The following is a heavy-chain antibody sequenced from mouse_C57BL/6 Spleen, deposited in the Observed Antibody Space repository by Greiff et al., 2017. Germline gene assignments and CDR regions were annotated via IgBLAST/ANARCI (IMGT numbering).Heavy chain of an antibody. Sequence: EVQLQQSGAELVRPGASVKLSCTASGFNIKDYYMHWVKQRPEQGLEWIGRIDPEDGDTEYAPKFQGKATMTADTSSNTAYLQLSSLTSEDTAVYYCTPDSNYVWFAYWGQGTLVTVSA. J-gene: IGHJ3*01. V-gene: IGHV14-1*01. CDR3: TPDSNYVWFAY. CDR2: IDPEDGDT. D-gene: IGHD2-5*01. CDR1: GFNIKDYY.